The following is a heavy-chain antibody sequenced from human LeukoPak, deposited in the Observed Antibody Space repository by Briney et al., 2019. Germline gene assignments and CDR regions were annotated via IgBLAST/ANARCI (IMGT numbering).Heavy chain of an antibody. J-gene: IGHJ4*02. CDR2: ISSSSTI. CDR1: GFTFSSYS. V-gene: IGHV3-48*01. Sequence: GGSLRLSCAASGFTFSSYSMNWVRQAPGKGLEWVSYISSSSTIYYADSVKGRFTISRDNAKNSLYLQMNSLRAEDTAVYYCARISNSSSRSFDYWGQGTLVTVSS. CDR3: ARISNSSSRSFDY. D-gene: IGHD6-6*01.